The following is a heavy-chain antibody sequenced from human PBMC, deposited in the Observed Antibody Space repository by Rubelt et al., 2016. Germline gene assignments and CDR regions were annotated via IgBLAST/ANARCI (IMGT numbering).Heavy chain of an antibody. J-gene: IGHJ4*02. CDR2: IVPIVGRT. CDR3: ARVRGDGYNYLDS. D-gene: IGHD5-24*01. CDR1: GGTLSMYS. V-gene: IGHV1-69*04. Sequence: QLQLVQSGAEVKKSGSSVRVSCKASGGTLSMYSFGWVRQAPGQGFEWMGRIVPIVGRTNYAQKFQDRVTITVDKSTMTADMELRNLRSDETAVYYCARVRGDGYNYLDSWGQGTLVTVSS.